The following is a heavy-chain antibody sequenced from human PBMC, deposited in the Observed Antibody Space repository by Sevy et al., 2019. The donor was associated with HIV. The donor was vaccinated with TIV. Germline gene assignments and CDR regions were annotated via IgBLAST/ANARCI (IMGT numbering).Heavy chain of an antibody. D-gene: IGHD3-22*01. J-gene: IGHJ4*02. CDR3: ARVRPYDTRDFDY. V-gene: IGHV3-21*06. CDR1: GFTFRSYT. Sequence: GGSLRLSCVASGFTFRSYTMKWVRQAPGKGLECVSSISSSGGYIYYADSVKGRFTISREDAKNSRYLQMKTLRAEDVALYYCARVRPYDTRDFDYWGQGTLVTVSS. CDR2: ISSSGGYI.